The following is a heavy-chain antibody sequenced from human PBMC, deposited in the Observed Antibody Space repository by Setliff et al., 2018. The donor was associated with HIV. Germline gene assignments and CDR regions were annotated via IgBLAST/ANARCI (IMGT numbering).Heavy chain of an antibody. CDR3: ATDRTQTEISLVRGRLTDPARYPLDY. Sequence: ASVKVSCKASGYSFTNLGLDWVRQAPGQGLEWMGRISVYNGHTNFAQKFQGRVTMSKDTSTGTAYMELSSLTSDDTAVYYCATDRTQTEISLVRGRLTDPARYPLDYWGQGTLVTVSS. CDR1: GYSFTNLG. CDR2: ISVYNGHT. V-gene: IGHV1-18*01. J-gene: IGHJ4*02. D-gene: IGHD3-10*01.